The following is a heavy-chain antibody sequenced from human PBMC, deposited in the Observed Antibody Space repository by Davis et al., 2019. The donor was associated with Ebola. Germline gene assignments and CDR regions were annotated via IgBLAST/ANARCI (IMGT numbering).Heavy chain of an antibody. CDR3: ARSYSSSAWDGFSYNYYYMDV. V-gene: IGHV3-30-3*01. CDR2: ISYDGSNK. CDR1: GFTFSSYA. J-gene: IGHJ6*03. Sequence: PGGSLRLSCAASGFTFSSYAMHWVRQAPGKGLEWVAVISYDGSNKYYADSVKGRFTISRDNSKNTLYLQMNSLRAEDTAVYYCARSYSSSAWDGFSYNYYYMDVWGKGTTVTVSS. D-gene: IGHD6-6*01.